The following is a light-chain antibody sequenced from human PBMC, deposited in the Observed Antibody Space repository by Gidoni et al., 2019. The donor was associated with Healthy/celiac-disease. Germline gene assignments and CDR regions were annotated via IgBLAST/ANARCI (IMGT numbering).Light chain of an antibody. CDR3: QQLGT. CDR2: KAS. Sequence: DIQMTQSPSTLSASVGDRVTITCRASQRISSWLAWYQQKPGKAPKLLIYKASSLESGVPSRFSGSGSGTEFTLTISSLQPDDFATYYCQQLGTFXQXTKVEIK. CDR1: QRISSW. V-gene: IGKV1-5*03. J-gene: IGKJ1*01.